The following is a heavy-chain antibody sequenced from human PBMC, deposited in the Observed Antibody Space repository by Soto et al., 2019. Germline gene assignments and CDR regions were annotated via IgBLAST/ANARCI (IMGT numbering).Heavy chain of an antibody. V-gene: IGHV1-8*01. Sequence: QVQLVQSGAEVKKPGASVKVSCKASGYTFTSYDINWVRQATGQGLEWMGWMNPNSGNTGYAQKFKGRVTLTRNTSISTAYMELSSLRSEDTAVYYCARPRRYSYGYVDYWGQGTLVTVSS. D-gene: IGHD5-18*01. CDR2: MNPNSGNT. CDR1: GYTFTSYD. J-gene: IGHJ4*02. CDR3: ARPRRYSYGYVDY.